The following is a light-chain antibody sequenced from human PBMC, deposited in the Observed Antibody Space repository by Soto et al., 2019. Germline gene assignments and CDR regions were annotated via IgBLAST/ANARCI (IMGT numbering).Light chain of an antibody. CDR3: QHYNSYSEA. J-gene: IGKJ1*01. V-gene: IGKV1-5*03. CDR2: KAS. CDR1: QTISSW. Sequence: DIQMTQSPSTLSGSVGDRVTITCRASQTISSWLAWYQQKPGKAPKLLIYKASTLKSVFPSRFSGSGSGTEFTLTISSLQPDDFATYYCQHYNSYSEAFGQGTKVDIK.